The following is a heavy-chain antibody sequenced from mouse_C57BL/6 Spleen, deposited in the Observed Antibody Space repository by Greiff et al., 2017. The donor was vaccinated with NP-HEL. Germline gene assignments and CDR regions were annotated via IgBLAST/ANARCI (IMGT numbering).Heavy chain of an antibody. Sequence: QVQLQQPGAELVKPGASVKLSCKASGYTFTSYWMQWVKQRPGQGLEWIGEIDPSDSYTNYNQKFKGKATLTVDTSSSTAYMQLSSLTSEDSAVYYCARSATGTFMDYWGQGTSVTVSS. J-gene: IGHJ4*01. D-gene: IGHD4-1*02. CDR1: GYTFTSYW. CDR3: ARSATGTFMDY. V-gene: IGHV1-50*01. CDR2: IDPSDSYT.